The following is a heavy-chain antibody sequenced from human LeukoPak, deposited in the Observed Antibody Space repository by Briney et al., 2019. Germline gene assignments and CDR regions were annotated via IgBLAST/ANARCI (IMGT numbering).Heavy chain of an antibody. D-gene: IGHD5-24*01. CDR2: IYYSGST. Sequence: SETLSLTCIVSGGSISSYYWSWIRQPPGKGLEWIGYIYYSGSTNYNPSLKSRVTISVDTSKNQFSLKLSSVTAEDTAVYYCAKEYGYNSKAPFDYWGQGTLVTVSS. J-gene: IGHJ4*02. CDR1: GGSISSYY. CDR3: AKEYGYNSKAPFDY. V-gene: IGHV4-59*01.